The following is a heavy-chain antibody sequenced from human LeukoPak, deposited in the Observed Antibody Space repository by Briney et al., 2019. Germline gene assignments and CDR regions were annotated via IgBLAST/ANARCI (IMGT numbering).Heavy chain of an antibody. J-gene: IGHJ4*02. Sequence: SETLSLTCTVSGGSISSYYWSWIRQPPGKGLEWIGYIYYSGSTNYNPSLKSRITISVDTSKNQFSLKLSSVTAADMAVYYCARGRNWNDSYFDYWGQGTLVTVSS. CDR1: GGSISSYY. CDR3: ARGRNWNDSYFDY. D-gene: IGHD1-20*01. V-gene: IGHV4-59*01. CDR2: IYYSGST.